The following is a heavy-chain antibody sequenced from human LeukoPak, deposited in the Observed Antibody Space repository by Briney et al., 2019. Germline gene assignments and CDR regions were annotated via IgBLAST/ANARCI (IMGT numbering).Heavy chain of an antibody. CDR2: INPDSGDT. CDR1: GYTFTDYY. V-gene: IGHV1-2*02. Sequence: GASVKVSCKASGYTFTDYYIHWVRQAPGQGLEWVGWINPDSGDTNSAQKFQGRVTMTRDTSISTVYMEVTGLRSDDTAVYYCARDGNFDIWGQGTMVTISS. CDR3: ARDGNFDI. D-gene: IGHD4-23*01. J-gene: IGHJ3*02.